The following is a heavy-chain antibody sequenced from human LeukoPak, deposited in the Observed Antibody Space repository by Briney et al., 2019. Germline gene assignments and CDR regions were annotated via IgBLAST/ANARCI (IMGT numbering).Heavy chain of an antibody. Sequence: GGSPRLSCAASGFTVSSNYMSWVRQAPGKGLEWVSVIYSGGSTYYADSVKGRFTISRDNSKNTLYLQMNSLRAEDTAVYYCARDHTTADGSFDYWGQGTLVTVSS. CDR2: IYSGGST. D-gene: IGHD6-13*01. V-gene: IGHV3-53*01. CDR3: ARDHTTADGSFDY. CDR1: GFTVSSNY. J-gene: IGHJ4*02.